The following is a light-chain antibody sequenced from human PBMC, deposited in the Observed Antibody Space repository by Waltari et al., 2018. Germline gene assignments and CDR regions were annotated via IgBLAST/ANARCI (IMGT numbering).Light chain of an antibody. CDR3: MQALQTPPCT. CDR1: QSLLHSNGYNY. V-gene: IGKV2-28*01. J-gene: IGKJ2*02. CDR2: LGS. Sequence: DIVMTTSPLSLPVTPGEPASISCRSSQSLLHSNGYNYLDWYLQKPGQSPQLLIYLGSNRASGVPDRFSGSGSGTDFTLKISRVEAEDVGVYYCMQALQTPPCTFGQGTKLEIK.